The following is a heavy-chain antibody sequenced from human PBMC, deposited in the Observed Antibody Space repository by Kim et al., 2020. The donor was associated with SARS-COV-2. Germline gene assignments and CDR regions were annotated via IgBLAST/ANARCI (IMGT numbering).Heavy chain of an antibody. CDR3: AKGLITYYFDY. D-gene: IGHD1-20*01. J-gene: IGHJ4*02. Sequence: GGSLRLSCAASGFTFDDYAMHWVRQAPGKGLEWVSGISWNSGSIGYADSVKGRFTISRDNAKNSLYLQMNSLRAEDTALYYCAKGLITYYFDYWGQGTLVTVSS. CDR2: ISWNSGSI. V-gene: IGHV3-9*01. CDR1: GFTFDDYA.